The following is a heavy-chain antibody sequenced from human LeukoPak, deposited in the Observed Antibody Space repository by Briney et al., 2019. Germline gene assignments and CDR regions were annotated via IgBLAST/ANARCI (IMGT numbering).Heavy chain of an antibody. D-gene: IGHD3-10*01. CDR1: GFTFSNYN. CDR2: ISGSGTYI. V-gene: IGHV3-21*04. Sequence: GGSLRLSCVASGFTFSNYNMNWVRQAPGKGLEWVSSISGSGTYIYYADSLKGRFTISRDNAKNSLYLQMNSLRAEDTAVYYCAKVVRELLWSYNWFDPWGQGTLVTVSS. J-gene: IGHJ5*02. CDR3: AKVVRELLWSYNWFDP.